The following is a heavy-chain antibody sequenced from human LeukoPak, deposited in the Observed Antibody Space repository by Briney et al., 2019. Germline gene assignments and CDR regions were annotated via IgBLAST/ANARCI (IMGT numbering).Heavy chain of an antibody. J-gene: IGHJ3*02. CDR2: INPSGGST. CDR3: ARGSIAADAFDI. Sequence: GASVKVSCKASGYTFTSYYMHWARQAPGQGLEWMGIINPSGGSTSYAQKFQGRVTMTRDMSTSTVYMELSSLRSEDTAVYYCARGSIAADAFDIWGQGTMVTVSS. V-gene: IGHV1-46*01. D-gene: IGHD6-6*01. CDR1: GYTFTSYY.